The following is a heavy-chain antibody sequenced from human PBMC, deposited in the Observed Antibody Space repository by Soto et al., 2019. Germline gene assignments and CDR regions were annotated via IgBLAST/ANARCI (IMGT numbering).Heavy chain of an antibody. D-gene: IGHD3-16*01. V-gene: IGHV4-59*01. CDR3: ASLYVSDRHFDY. J-gene: IGHJ4*02. Sequence: SETLSLTCTVSGGSISGYYWAWVRQPPEKGLEWIGFIYYSGSTNSNPSLKSRVTLSVDTSKNQFSLKLSSVTAADTAVYYCASLYVSDRHFDYWGQGTLVTVSS. CDR2: IYYSGST. CDR1: GGSISGYY.